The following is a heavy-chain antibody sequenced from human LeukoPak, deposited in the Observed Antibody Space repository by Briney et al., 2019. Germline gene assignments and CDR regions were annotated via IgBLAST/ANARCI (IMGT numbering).Heavy chain of an antibody. CDR3: ARDGDLDYYDSSGYYYGGLFFDY. V-gene: IGHV3-11*04. Sequence: GGSLRLPCAASGFTLSDYYMSCIREAPGRGREWVSYLSSRGSPIYYADSVKGRFTISRDNAKKSLYLQMNSLRAEDTAVYYCARDGDLDYYDSSGYYYGGLFFDYWGQGTLVTVSS. J-gene: IGHJ4*02. CDR1: GFTLSDYY. D-gene: IGHD3-22*01. CDR2: LSSRGSPI.